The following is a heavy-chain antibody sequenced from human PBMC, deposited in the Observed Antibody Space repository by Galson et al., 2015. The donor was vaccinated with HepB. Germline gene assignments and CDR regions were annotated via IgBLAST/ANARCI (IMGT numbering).Heavy chain of an antibody. CDR1: GFTFSSYA. V-gene: IGHV3-30-3*01. D-gene: IGHD3-22*01. CDR2: ISYDGSNK. CDR3: ARDSSGSKPRITMIVVVKSNGMDV. Sequence: SLRLSCAASGFTFSSYAMHWVRQAPGKGLEWVAVISYDGSNKYYADSVKGRFTISRDNSKNTLYLQMNSLRAEDTAVYYCARDSSGSKPRITMIVVVKSNGMDVWGQGTTVTVSS. J-gene: IGHJ6*02.